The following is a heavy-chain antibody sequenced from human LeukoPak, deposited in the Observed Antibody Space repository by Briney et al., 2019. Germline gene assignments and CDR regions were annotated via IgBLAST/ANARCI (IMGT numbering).Heavy chain of an antibody. J-gene: IGHJ4*02. CDR3: ARLFLTHSGYDLNFFDS. CDR1: GFTFSNYS. D-gene: IGHD5-12*01. V-gene: IGHV3-21*01. Sequence: GGSLRLSCAASGFTFSNYSMNWVRQAPGKGLEWVSSITSLGTYTYYTDSVKGRFTISRDNANNSLFLQLNSLRGEDTAVYYCARLFLTHSGYDLNFFDSWGQGALVTVSP. CDR2: ITSLGTYT.